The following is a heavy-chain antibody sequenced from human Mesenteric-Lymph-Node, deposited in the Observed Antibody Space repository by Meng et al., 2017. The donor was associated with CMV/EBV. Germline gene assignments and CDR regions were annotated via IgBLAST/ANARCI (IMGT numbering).Heavy chain of an antibody. CDR1: GYNFGSYW. J-gene: IGHJ5*02. CDR3: ASRTAGGGFDP. Sequence: ISCKVSGYNFGSYWISGVRQMGGKGQEWRGRIDPSGSYTNYSPSIQGHVTISADKSISTAYVQWSSLKASDTAMYYCASRTAGGGFDPWGQGTLVT. D-gene: IGHD6-13*01. CDR2: IDPSGSYT. V-gene: IGHV5-10-1*01.